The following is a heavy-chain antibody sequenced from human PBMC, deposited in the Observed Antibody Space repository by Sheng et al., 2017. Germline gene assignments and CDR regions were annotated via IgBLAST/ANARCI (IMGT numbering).Heavy chain of an antibody. J-gene: IGHJ3*02. V-gene: IGHV3-48*03. Sequence: EVQMLESGGGLVQPGGSLRLSCAASGFTFSGYQMSWVRQAPGKGLEWILHINSGGNYKYYADSVQGRFTISRDNAKNSLYLQMNSLRAEDTAVYYCARENDAFDIWGQGTMVTVSS. CDR2: INSGGNYK. CDR1: GFTFSGYQ. CDR3: ARENDAFDI.